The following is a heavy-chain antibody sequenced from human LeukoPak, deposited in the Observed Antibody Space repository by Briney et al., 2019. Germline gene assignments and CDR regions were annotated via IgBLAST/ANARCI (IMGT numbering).Heavy chain of an antibody. CDR3: ASQTGTTALSYYYYMDV. CDR2: IYPGDSDT. V-gene: IGHV5-51*01. CDR1: GYSFTSYW. Sequence: HGESLKISCKGSGYSFTSYWIGWVRQMPGKGLEWMGIIYPGDSDTRYSPSFQGQVTISADKSISTAYLQWSSLKASDTAMYYCASQTGTTALSYYYYMDVWGKGTTVTVSS. J-gene: IGHJ6*03. D-gene: IGHD1-7*01.